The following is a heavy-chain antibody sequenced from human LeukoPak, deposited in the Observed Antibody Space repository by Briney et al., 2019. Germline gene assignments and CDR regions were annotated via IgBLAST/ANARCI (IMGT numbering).Heavy chain of an antibody. D-gene: IGHD6-13*01. J-gene: IGHJ6*03. CDR3: ARWIGAAGIGYHYYMDV. CDR2: IQYDGSNK. V-gene: IGHV3-30*02. Sequence: GGSLRLSCAAFGFTFRSYGMHWVRQAPGKGLEWMAFIQYDGSNKYYADSVKGRFTISRDNSKNTLDLQMDSLRPEDTAVYYCARWIGAAGIGYHYYMDVWGRGTTVTVSS. CDR1: GFTFRSYG.